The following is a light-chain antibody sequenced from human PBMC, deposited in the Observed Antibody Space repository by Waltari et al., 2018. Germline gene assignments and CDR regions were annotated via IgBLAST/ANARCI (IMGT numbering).Light chain of an antibody. Sequence: QSALTQPPSVSGSPGQSFTTSSLGTASEIVPFSYFSWAQQCPGKAPDLIIYDVHSRPSGVSRRFSGSKSGTTASLTISGLQFEDEADYYCMSYTTSTTVIFGGGTKLTVL. CDR1: ASEIVPFSY. V-gene: IGLV2-14*03. J-gene: IGLJ2*01. CDR3: MSYTTSTTVI. CDR2: DVH.